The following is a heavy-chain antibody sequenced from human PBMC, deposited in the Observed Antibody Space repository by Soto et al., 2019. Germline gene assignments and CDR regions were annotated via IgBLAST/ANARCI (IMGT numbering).Heavy chain of an antibody. J-gene: IGHJ6*02. V-gene: IGHV1-69*13. CDR3: ANYADGIAARARYYYYGMDV. Sequence: ASVKVSCKASGGTFSSYAISWVRQAPGQGLEWMGGIIPIFGTANYAQKFQGRVTITADESTSTAYMELSSLRSEDTAVYYCANYADGIAARARYYYYGMDVWGQGTTVTVSS. CDR1: GGTFSSYA. CDR2: IIPIFGTA. D-gene: IGHD6-6*01.